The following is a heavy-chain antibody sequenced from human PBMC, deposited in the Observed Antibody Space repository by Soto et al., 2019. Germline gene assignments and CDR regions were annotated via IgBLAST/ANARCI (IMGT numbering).Heavy chain of an antibody. CDR1: GLTFTNAW. Sequence: GGSLRLSCAASGLTFTNAWMNWVRQAPGKGLEWVARIKSKTDGGTTDYAAPVKGRFTISRDDSKNTLYLQMNSLKTEDTAVYYCIAALDYWGQGTLVTVSS. V-gene: IGHV3-15*07. CDR2: IKSKTDGGTT. J-gene: IGHJ4*02. D-gene: IGHD6-6*01. CDR3: IAALDY.